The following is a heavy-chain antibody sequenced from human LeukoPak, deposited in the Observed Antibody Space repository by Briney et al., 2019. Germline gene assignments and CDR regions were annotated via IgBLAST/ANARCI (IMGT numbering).Heavy chain of an antibody. Sequence: ASAKVSCKASGYTLTGYYLHWVRQAPGQGLEWMGWINPNSGGTNYAQKFQGRVTMTRDTSISTAYMELSRLRSDDTAFYYCARDSAQALYYYDSSGYYYFDYWGQGTLVTVSS. CDR1: GYTLTGYY. CDR2: INPNSGGT. J-gene: IGHJ4*02. V-gene: IGHV1-2*02. D-gene: IGHD3-22*01. CDR3: ARDSAQALYYYDSSGYYYFDY.